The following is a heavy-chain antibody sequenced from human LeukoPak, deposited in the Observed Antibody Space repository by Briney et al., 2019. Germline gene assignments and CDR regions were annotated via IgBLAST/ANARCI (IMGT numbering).Heavy chain of an antibody. CDR3: ASPRDDY. CDR2: ISFDGRNQ. J-gene: IGHJ4*02. Sequence: GGSLRLSCAATGFTYSSHAMHWVRQAPGKGLEWVATISFDGRNQYNADSVKGRFTISRDNSKNTLYLQMNSLRAEDTAVYYCASPRDDYWGQGTLVTVSS. CDR1: GFTYSSHA. V-gene: IGHV3-30*14.